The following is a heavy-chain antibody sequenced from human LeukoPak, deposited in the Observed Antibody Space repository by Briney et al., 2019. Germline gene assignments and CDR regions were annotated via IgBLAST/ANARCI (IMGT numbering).Heavy chain of an antibody. Sequence: PSETLSLTCTVSGGSISSSSYYWGWIRQPPGKGLEWIGSIYYSGSTYYNPSLKSRVPISVDTSKNQFSLKLSSVTAADTAVYYCAKPSRGWLQFDAFDIWGQGTMVTVSS. CDR1: GGSISSSSYY. CDR2: IYYSGST. J-gene: IGHJ3*02. V-gene: IGHV4-39*01. CDR3: AKPSRGWLQFDAFDI. D-gene: IGHD5-24*01.